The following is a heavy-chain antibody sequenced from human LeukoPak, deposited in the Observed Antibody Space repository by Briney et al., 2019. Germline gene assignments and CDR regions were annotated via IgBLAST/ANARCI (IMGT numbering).Heavy chain of an antibody. CDR1: GYTFTSYG. Sequence: ASVKVSCKASGYTFTSYGISWVRQAPGQGLEWMGWISAYNGNTNYAQKLQGRVTMTTDTSTSTAYMELRSLRSDDTAVYYCARSRDLGYCSGGSCYDYFDYWGQGTLVTVSS. J-gene: IGHJ4*02. CDR3: ARSRDLGYCSGGSCYDYFDY. CDR2: ISAYNGNT. V-gene: IGHV1-18*01. D-gene: IGHD2-15*01.